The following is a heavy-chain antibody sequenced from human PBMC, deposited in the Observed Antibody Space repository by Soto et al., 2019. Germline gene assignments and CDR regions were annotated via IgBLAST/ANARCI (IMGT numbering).Heavy chain of an antibody. CDR1: GFTFRSDA. V-gene: IGHV3-23*01. CDR2: ISGSGGST. Sequence: PGGSVRHSCADSGFTFRSDAMSWVRQAPGKGLEWVSAISGSGGSTYYADSVKGRFTISRDNSKNTLYLQMNSLRAEDTAVYYCAKSVYDILTLDVWGKGTTVTVSS. J-gene: IGHJ6*04. D-gene: IGHD3-9*01. CDR3: AKSVYDILTLDV.